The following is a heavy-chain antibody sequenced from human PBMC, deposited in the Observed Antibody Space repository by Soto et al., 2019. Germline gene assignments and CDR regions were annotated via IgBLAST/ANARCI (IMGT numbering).Heavy chain of an antibody. Sequence: QVQLVQSGAEVKKPESSVKVSCKTSGGTFVSHVISWVRQAPGQGPEWMGKINPLSGIPNYAQKFQDRVTFTADRDSSTAYMELSSLRSDDTAVYYCATPACAATWCSPSPKLARWGQGKLVTVSS. CDR1: GGTFVSHV. D-gene: IGHD2-2*01. J-gene: IGHJ4*02. CDR3: ATPACAATWCSPSPKLAR. CDR2: INPLSGIP. V-gene: IGHV1-69*09.